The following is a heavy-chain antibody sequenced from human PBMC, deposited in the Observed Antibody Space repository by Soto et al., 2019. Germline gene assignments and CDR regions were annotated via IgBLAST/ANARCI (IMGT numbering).Heavy chain of an antibody. CDR2: IYYSGST. J-gene: IGHJ6*02. CDR1: GDSIRSYY. CDR3: ARAYGGFDNGLDV. V-gene: IGHV4-59*01. Sequence: KPSATLSLTCTVSGDSIRSYYWTWIPQPPGKGLELIGYIYYSGSTRYNPSLTSRVTISVDMSKNQFSLKLSSVIAADTAVYYCARAYGGFDNGLDVWGQGTAVTVSS. D-gene: IGHD5-12*01.